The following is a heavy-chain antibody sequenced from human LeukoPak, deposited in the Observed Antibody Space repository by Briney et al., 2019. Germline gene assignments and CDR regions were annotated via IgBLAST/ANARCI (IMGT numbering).Heavy chain of an antibody. CDR2: IYYSGST. CDR3: ATRDCSGGGCYYY. J-gene: IGHJ4*02. V-gene: IGHV4-31*02. CDR1: RGSISSGGYY. D-gene: IGHD2-15*01. Sequence: SQTLSLSSTVSRGSISSGGYYWSSIRHHPGKGLEWIGYIYYSGSTYYNPSLRSRVTISVDTSTNQFSLRLSSVTAADTAVYYCATRDCSGGGCYYYWGQGTLVTVSS.